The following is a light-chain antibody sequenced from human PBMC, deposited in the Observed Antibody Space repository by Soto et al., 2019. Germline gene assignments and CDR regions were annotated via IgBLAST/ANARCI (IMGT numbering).Light chain of an antibody. CDR2: AAS. CDR1: QGMSSC. J-gene: IGKJ3*01. Sequence: DIQLTQSPSFLSASVGDRVTITCRARQGMSSCLAWYQQKPGKAPKLLMYAASTLQSGVPSRFSGSGSGTEVTLTNYSLKPGDFATYCCQQLYSYPHTFGPGPKVDIK. V-gene: IGKV1-9*01. CDR3: QQLYSYPHT.